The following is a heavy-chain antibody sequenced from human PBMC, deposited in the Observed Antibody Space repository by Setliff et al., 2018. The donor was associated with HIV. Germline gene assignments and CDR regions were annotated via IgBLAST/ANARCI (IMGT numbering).Heavy chain of an antibody. CDR1: GYSFTNYG. V-gene: IGHV1-18*01. Sequence: ASVKVSCKTSGYSFTNYGISWVRQAPGQGLEWMGWISAYTGNTNYAQKLQDRVTMTTDTSTSTAYMELRSLRSDDTAVYYCAKDNDYVWGSFSAASKGRYGMDVWGQGTTVTVSS. CDR2: ISAYTGNT. CDR3: AKDNDYVWGSFSAASKGRYGMDV. D-gene: IGHD3-16*01. J-gene: IGHJ6*02.